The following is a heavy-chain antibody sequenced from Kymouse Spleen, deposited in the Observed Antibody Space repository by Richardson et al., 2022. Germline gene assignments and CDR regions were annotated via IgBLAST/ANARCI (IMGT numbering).Heavy chain of an antibody. CDR1: GFTFSGSA. J-gene: IGHJ4*02. CDR2: IRSKANSYAT. D-gene: IGHD3-10*01. V-gene: IGHV3-73*02. CDR3: TRQGGFGELLLFDY. Sequence: EVQLVESGGGLVQPGGSLKLSCAASGFTFSGSAMHWVRQASGKGLEWVGRIRSKANSYATAYAASVKGRFTISRDDSKNTAYLQMNSLKTEDTAVYYCTRQGGFGELLLFDYWGQGTLVTVSS.